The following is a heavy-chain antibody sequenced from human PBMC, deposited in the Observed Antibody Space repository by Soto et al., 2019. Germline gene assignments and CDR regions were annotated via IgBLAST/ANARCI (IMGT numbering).Heavy chain of an antibody. V-gene: IGHV3-30-3*01. CDR1: GFTFSSYA. Sequence: GGSLRLSCGASGFTFSSYAMHWVRQAPGKGLEWVAVISYDGSNKHYADSVKGRFTISRDNSKNTLYLQMNSLRAEDTAVYYCARPRRYCSSTSCYFPYYYYYGMDVWGQGTTVTVSS. D-gene: IGHD2-2*01. J-gene: IGHJ6*02. CDR3: ARPRRYCSSTSCYFPYYYYYGMDV. CDR2: ISYDGSNK.